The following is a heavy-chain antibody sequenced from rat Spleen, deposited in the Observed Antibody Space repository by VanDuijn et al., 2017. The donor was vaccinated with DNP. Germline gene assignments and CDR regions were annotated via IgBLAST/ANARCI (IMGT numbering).Heavy chain of an antibody. Sequence: EVQLVESGGGLVQPGRSMKLSCAASGFTFSDSAMAWVRQAPGKGLEWIGEINKDSSTMNYTPSLKYKFTISRDNAQNTLYLQMSKLGSEDTAIYYCARLGWHGWFAYWGQGTLVTVSS. CDR3: ARLGWHGWFAY. D-gene: IGHD1-11*01. CDR1: GFTFSDSA. CDR2: INKDSSTM. J-gene: IGHJ3*01. V-gene: IGHV4-2*01.